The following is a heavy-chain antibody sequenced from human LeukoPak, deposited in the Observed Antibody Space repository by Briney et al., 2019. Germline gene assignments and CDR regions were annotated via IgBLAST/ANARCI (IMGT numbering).Heavy chain of an antibody. D-gene: IGHD2-15*01. CDR2: IYYSGSS. V-gene: IGHV4-39*07. CDR1: GGSISSSSSY. CDR3: ARVDCSGGSCYVADAFDI. Sequence: SETLSLTCSVSGGSISSSSSYWGWIRQPPGKGLEWIGSIYYSGSSFDNPALKSRVTISVDTSKNQFSLKLSSVTAADTAVYYCARVDCSGGSCYVADAFDIWGQGTMVTVSS. J-gene: IGHJ3*02.